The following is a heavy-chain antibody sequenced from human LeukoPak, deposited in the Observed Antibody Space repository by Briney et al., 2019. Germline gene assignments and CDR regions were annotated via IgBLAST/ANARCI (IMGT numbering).Heavy chain of an antibody. V-gene: IGHV4-4*07. CDR1: GGSISSYY. CDR3: ARAPSHVGWVGEPSAGYYMDV. CDR2: IYTSGST. Sequence: SETLSLTCTVSGGSISSYYWSWIRQPAGKGLEWIGRIYTSGSTNYHPSLKSRVTMSVDTSKNQFSLKLSSVTAADTAVYYCARAPSHVGWVGEPSAGYYMDVWGKGTTVTVSS. J-gene: IGHJ6*03. D-gene: IGHD3-10*01.